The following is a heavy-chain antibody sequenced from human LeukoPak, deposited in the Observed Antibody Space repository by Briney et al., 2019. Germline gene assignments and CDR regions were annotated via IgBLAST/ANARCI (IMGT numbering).Heavy chain of an antibody. CDR2: IRSDGTI. V-gene: IGHV3-48*04. Sequence: GGSLRLSCEASGFTSFNFPMNWVRKAPGKGLEWVSHIRSDGTITYADSVKGRFTISRDDAKTSVYLQMNSLRAEDTAVYYCAKEYCSSTSCVWGQGTLVTVSS. CDR3: AKEYCSSTSCV. CDR1: GFTSFNFP. J-gene: IGHJ4*02. D-gene: IGHD2-2*01.